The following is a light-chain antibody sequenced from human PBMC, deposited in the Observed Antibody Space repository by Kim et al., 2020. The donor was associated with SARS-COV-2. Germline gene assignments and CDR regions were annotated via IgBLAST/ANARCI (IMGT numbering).Light chain of an antibody. CDR3: QAWDSSTAVV. Sequence: YELTQPPSVSVSPGQTASITCSGDKLGDKYACWYQQKPGQSPVLVIYQDSKRPSGIPERFSGSNSGNTATLTISGTQAMDEADYYCQAWDSSTAVVFGGGTQLTVL. V-gene: IGLV3-1*01. CDR2: QDS. J-gene: IGLJ2*01. CDR1: KLGDKY.